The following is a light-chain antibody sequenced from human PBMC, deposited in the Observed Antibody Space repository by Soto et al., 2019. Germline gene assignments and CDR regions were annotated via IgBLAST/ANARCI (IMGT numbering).Light chain of an antibody. Sequence: QSALTQPASVSGSPGQSITISCTGTSSDVGGYNYVSWYQHHPGKAPKLMIYDVSNRPSGISTRFSGSKSGNTASLTISGRQAEDEADYYCSSYTITSTLVFGGGTKVTVL. J-gene: IGLJ3*02. CDR1: SSDVGGYNY. CDR3: SSYTITSTLV. V-gene: IGLV2-14*01. CDR2: DVS.